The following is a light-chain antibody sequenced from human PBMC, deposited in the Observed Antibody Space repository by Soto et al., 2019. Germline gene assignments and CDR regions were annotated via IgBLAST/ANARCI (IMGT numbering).Light chain of an antibody. Sequence: DIQMTQSPSSLPASIGDRVTITCRASQTIRTSLNWYQQKAGKAPNLLISSASSLHSGVPSRFTGTGSGTDFTLTISSLQSEDFETYFCQQSFEIPVTFGQGTKLEI. J-gene: IGKJ2*01. CDR1: QTIRTS. V-gene: IGKV1-39*01. CDR2: SAS. CDR3: QQSFEIPVT.